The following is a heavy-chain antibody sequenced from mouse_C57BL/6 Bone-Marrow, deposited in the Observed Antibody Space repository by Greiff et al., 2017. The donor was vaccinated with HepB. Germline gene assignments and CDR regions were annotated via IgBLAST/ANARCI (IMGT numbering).Heavy chain of an antibody. D-gene: IGHD1-1*01. Sequence: EVQVVESGPGLVKPSQSLSLTCSVTGYSITSGYYWNWIRQFPGNKLEWMGYISYDGSNNYNPSLKNRISITRDTSKNQFFLKLNSVTTEDTATYYCARDLTITTVVAHYAMDYWGQGTSVTVSS. CDR3: ARDLTITTVVAHYAMDY. CDR1: GYSITSGYY. V-gene: IGHV3-6*01. J-gene: IGHJ4*01. CDR2: ISYDGSN.